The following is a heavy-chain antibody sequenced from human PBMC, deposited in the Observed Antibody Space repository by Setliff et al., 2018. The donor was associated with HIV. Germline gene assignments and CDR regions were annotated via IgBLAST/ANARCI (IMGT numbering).Heavy chain of an antibody. CDR2: IYSGGST. V-gene: IGHV3-66*02. Sequence: PGGSLRLSCAASGLTVSTYYMSWVRQAPGKGLEWVSTIYSGGSTYHADSVKGRFTLSRDTSKNTLFLQMNSLRPEDTAVYYCARVRLYNTALDYWGQGTLVTVSS. CDR3: ARVRLYNTALDY. CDR1: GLTVSTYY. D-gene: IGHD3-3*01. J-gene: IGHJ4*02.